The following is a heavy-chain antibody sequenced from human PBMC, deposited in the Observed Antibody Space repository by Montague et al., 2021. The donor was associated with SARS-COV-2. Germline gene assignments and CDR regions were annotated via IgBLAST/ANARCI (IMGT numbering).Heavy chain of an antibody. CDR3: ARGARQGYGFRLGSFDS. CDR1: GGSFSGYY. Sequence: SETPSLTCAVYGGSFSGYYWNWIRQPPGKGLEWIGEINHSGSTNYNPSLKSRVTMSVDTSKNQFSLKLSSVTAADTAVYYCARGARQGYGFRLGSFDSWGQGTLVTVSS. V-gene: IGHV4-34*01. J-gene: IGHJ4*02. D-gene: IGHD3-10*01. CDR2: INHSGST.